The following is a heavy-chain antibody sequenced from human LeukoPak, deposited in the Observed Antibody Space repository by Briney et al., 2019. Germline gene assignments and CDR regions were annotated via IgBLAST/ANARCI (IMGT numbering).Heavy chain of an antibody. CDR2: IWYDGSNK. Sequence: GGSLRLSCAASGFTFSSYGMHWVRQAPGKGLEWVAVIWYDGSNKYYADSVKGRFTISRDNSKNTLYLQMNSLRAEDTAVYYCARDRSMAAAGTGGALRWFDPWGQGTLVTVSS. V-gene: IGHV3-33*01. J-gene: IGHJ5*02. CDR1: GFTFSSYG. D-gene: IGHD6-13*01. CDR3: ARDRSMAAAGTGGALRWFDP.